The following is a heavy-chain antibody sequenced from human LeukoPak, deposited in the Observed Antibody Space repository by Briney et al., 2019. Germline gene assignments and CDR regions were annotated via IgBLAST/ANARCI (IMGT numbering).Heavy chain of an antibody. J-gene: IGHJ4*02. Sequence: PGGSLRLSCAASGFTFSSYDMHWVRQATGKGLEWVSAIGTAGDTYYPGSVKGRFTISRENAKNSLYLQMNSLRAEDTAVYYCARADSSSSGFDYWGQGTLVTVSS. D-gene: IGHD6-6*01. CDR2: IGTAGDT. CDR1: GFTFSSYD. CDR3: ARADSSSSGFDY. V-gene: IGHV3-13*01.